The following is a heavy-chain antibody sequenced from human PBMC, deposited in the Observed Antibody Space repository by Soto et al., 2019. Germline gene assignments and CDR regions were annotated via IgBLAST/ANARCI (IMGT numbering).Heavy chain of an antibody. D-gene: IGHD2-21*01. J-gene: IGHJ5*02. CDR2: VNHRGSA. CDR1: GGPFSGVY. V-gene: IGHV4-34*01. Sequence: SETLSLTCAVSGGPFSGVYWSWIRQPPGKGLEWIGGVNHRGSANYNPSLESRVTMSVDTSKNQFSLKLTSVTAADSAVYYCARDAFCGSGPCRVGHGFDPWGPVTLVTVSS. CDR3: ARDAFCGSGPCRVGHGFDP.